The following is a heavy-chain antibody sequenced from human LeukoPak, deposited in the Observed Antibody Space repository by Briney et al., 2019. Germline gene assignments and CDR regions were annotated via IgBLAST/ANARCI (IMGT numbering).Heavy chain of an antibody. J-gene: IGHJ4*02. D-gene: IGHD3-22*01. CDR3: ARVMGDSSGYYSNNFDY. Sequence: ASVKVSCKASGYTFTSYDINWVRQATGQGREWMGWMNPNSGNTGYAQKFQGRVTMTRNTSISTAYMELSSLRSEDTAVYYCARVMGDSSGYYSNNFDYWGQGTLVTVSS. CDR2: MNPNSGNT. CDR1: GYTFTSYD. V-gene: IGHV1-8*01.